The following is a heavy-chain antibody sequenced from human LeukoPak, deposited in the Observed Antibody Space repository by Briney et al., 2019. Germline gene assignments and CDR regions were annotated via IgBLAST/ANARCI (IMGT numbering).Heavy chain of an antibody. Sequence: GGSLRLSCAASGFIFSSYAMHWVRQAPGKGLEWVAVISYDGSNKYYADSVKGRFTISRDNSKNTLYLQMNSLRAEDTAVYYCARVGARGVKYNWFDPWGQGTLVTVSS. CDR1: GFIFSSYA. V-gene: IGHV3-30*04. J-gene: IGHJ5*02. D-gene: IGHD3-10*01. CDR2: ISYDGSNK. CDR3: ARVGARGVKYNWFDP.